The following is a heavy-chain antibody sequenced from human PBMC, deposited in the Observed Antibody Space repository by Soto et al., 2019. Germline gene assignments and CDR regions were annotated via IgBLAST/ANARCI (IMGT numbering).Heavy chain of an antibody. CDR3: ARGLKKMWWNGGFDY. CDR1: GGYFSGYY. Sequence: QVQRQQWGAGLLRPSETLSLTWAVYGGYFSGYYWSWIRQPPGKGLEWIGEINHSGSTNYNPSLKSRVTISVDTSKNQFSLKLSSVTAADTAVYYCARGLKKMWWNGGFDYWGQGTLVTVSS. V-gene: IGHV4-34*01. CDR2: INHSGST. J-gene: IGHJ4*02. D-gene: IGHD2-21*01.